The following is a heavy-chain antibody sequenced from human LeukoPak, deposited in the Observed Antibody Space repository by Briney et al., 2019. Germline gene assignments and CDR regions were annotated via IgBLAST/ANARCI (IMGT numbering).Heavy chain of an antibody. V-gene: IGHV3-30*18. D-gene: IGHD6-19*01. CDR1: GFTFSSYG. J-gene: IGHJ4*02. Sequence: GGSLRLSCAASGFTFSSYGMHWVRQAPGKGLEWVAVISYDGSNKYYADSVKGRFTISRDNSKNTLYLQMNSLRAEDTAVYYCAKDGQWLVRRGYFDYWGQGTLVTVSS. CDR3: AKDGQWLVRRGYFDY. CDR2: ISYDGSNK.